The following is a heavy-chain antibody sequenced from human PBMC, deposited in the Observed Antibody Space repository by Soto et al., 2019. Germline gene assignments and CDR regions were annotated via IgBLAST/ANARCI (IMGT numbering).Heavy chain of an antibody. CDR2: IYYSGST. CDR1: GGSISSYY. Sequence: SETLSLTCTVSGGSISSYYWSWIRQPPGKGLEWIGYIYYSGSTNYNPSLKSRVTISVDTSKNQFSLKLSSVTAADTAVYYCGRNVGRGAFDIWGQGTMVTVSS. D-gene: IGHD3-10*01. CDR3: GRNVGRGAFDI. J-gene: IGHJ3*02. V-gene: IGHV4-59*01.